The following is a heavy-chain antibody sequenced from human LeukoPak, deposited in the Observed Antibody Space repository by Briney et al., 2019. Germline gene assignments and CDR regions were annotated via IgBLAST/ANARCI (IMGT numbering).Heavy chain of an antibody. Sequence: GGSLRLSCAASGFTVSSNYMSWVRQAPGKGLEWVSVIYSGGSTYYADSVKGRFTISRDNSKNTLYLQMNSLRAEDMAVYYCARDRPYYSSSWWDDYWGQGTLVTVSS. V-gene: IGHV3-66*02. D-gene: IGHD6-13*01. CDR3: ARDRPYYSSSWWDDY. CDR2: IYSGGST. CDR1: GFTVSSNY. J-gene: IGHJ4*02.